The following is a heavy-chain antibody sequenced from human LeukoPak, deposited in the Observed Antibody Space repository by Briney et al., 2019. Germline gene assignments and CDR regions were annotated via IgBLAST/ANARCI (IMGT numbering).Heavy chain of an antibody. Sequence: GGSLRLSCAAPGFTVSDSYMNWVRQAPGKGLEWVSVIYTGGSTYYADSVKGRFTISRDNSKNTLYLQLNSLRAEDTAVYYCARDSGYSYGSFDYWGQGTLVTVSS. V-gene: IGHV3-66*01. CDR1: GFTVSDSY. CDR2: IYTGGST. CDR3: ARDSGYSYGSFDY. J-gene: IGHJ4*02. D-gene: IGHD5-18*01.